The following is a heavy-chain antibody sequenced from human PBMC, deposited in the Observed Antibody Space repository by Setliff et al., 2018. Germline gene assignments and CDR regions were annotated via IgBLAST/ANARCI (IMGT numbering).Heavy chain of an antibody. J-gene: IGHJ4*02. Sequence: SVKVSCKASGGTFRTDGFSWVRQAPGQGLEWMGRIIPVFRTANYAQKFRGRVTITADEVARTAYLELSTLRSEDTAVYYCARDTRDKYDSSGYYLSLDSWGQGSLVTVSS. V-gene: IGHV1-69*13. CDR2: IIPVFRTA. CDR3: ARDTRDKYDSSGYYLSLDS. D-gene: IGHD3-22*01. CDR1: GGTFRTDG.